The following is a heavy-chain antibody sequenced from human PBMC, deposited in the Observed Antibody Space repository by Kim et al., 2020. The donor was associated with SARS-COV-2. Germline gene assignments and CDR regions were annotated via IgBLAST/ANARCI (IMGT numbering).Heavy chain of an antibody. CDR2: ISSSGYTI. Sequence: GGSLRLSCTPSSFSFNNYDMSWVRQAPGKGLEWVSYISSSGYTINYADSVKGRFTISRDNARNSLYLQLTSLGAEDTAVYYCAGGIYSKYYWFHMDVWGKGTTVTVSS. CDR3: AGGIYSKYYWFHMDV. V-gene: IGHV3-48*03. CDR1: SFSFNNYD. J-gene: IGHJ6*03. D-gene: IGHD1-26*01.